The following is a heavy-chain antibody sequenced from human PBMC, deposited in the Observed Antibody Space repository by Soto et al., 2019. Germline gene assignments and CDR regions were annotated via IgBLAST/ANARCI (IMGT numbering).Heavy chain of an antibody. CDR3: ARIYCSGGSCGNNWFDP. CDR1: VYSFTSYW. J-gene: IGHJ5*02. Sequence: PGESLKISCKGSVYSFTSYWISWVRQMPGKGLEWMGRIDPSDSYTNYSPSFQGHVTISADKSISTAYLQWSSLKASDTAMYYSARIYCSGGSCGNNWFDPWGQGTLVTVSS. CDR2: IDPSDSYT. V-gene: IGHV5-10-1*01. D-gene: IGHD2-15*01.